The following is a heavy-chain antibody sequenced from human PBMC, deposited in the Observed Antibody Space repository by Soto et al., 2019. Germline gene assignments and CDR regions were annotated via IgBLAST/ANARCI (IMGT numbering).Heavy chain of an antibody. Sequence: GGSLRLSCLASGFIFRSYAMHWVRQAPGKGLEWVAVITYDGANGYYADSVRGRFAISRDNSKSTLFLQMNSLRPEDTAVYYCARAFSGSYPNFAYCGQGPLLTVSS. CDR3: ARAFSGSYPNFAY. V-gene: IGHV3-30*09. D-gene: IGHD1-26*01. CDR2: ITYDGANG. J-gene: IGHJ4*02. CDR1: GFIFRSYA.